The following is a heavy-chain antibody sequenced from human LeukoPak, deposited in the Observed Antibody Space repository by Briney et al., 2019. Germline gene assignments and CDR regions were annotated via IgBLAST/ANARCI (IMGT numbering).Heavy chain of an antibody. CDR3: ARDPFGHGYFDY. Sequence: PGRTLRLSCAASVFTFSSYGMHWVRQAPGKGLDSVAVIWYDGSNKYYADSVKGRFTISRDNSKNTLYLQMNSLRAEDTAVYYCARDPFGHGYFDYWGQGTLVTVSS. V-gene: IGHV3-33*01. D-gene: IGHD2/OR15-2a*01. J-gene: IGHJ4*02. CDR1: VFTFSSYG. CDR2: IWYDGSNK.